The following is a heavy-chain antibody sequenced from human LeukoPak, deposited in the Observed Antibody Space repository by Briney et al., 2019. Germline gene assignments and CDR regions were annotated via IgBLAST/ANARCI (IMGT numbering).Heavy chain of an antibody. CDR2: ISSTGSYI. V-gene: IGHV3-21*01. CDR3: TRVAQSGPTGWFDP. J-gene: IGHJ5*02. D-gene: IGHD1-1*01. CDR1: GFTFSSYS. Sequence: GVSLRLSCAASGFTFSSYSMIWVRQAPGKGLEWVSSISSTGSYIYYADSVKGRFTISRDNPGNVFYLQMDSLRAEDTAVYYCTRVAQSGPTGWFDPWGQGTLVTVSS.